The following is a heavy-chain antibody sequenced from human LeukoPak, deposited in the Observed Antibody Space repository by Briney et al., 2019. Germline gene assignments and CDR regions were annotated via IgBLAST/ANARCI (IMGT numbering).Heavy chain of an antibody. V-gene: IGHV3-33*01. J-gene: IGHJ6*02. CDR1: RFTFSANP. CDR3: ARGECSGGSCNALYGMDV. Sequence: GGSLRLSCAASRFTFSANPMHWVRQAPGKGLEWVAVIWYDGSNKYYADSVKGRFTISRDNSKNTLYLQMNSLRAEDTAVYYCARGECSGGSCNALYGMDVWGQGTTVTVSS. D-gene: IGHD2-15*01. CDR2: IWYDGSNK.